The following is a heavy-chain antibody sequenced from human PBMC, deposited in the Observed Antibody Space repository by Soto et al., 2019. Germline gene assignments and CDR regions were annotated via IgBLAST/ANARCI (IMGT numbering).Heavy chain of an antibody. CDR2: ISSSGDST. Sequence: GGSLRLSCAASGFTFSSYAMSWVRQAPGQGLEWVSTISSSGDSTYYADSVKGRFTISRDNSKNTPYLQMNSLRAEDTAVYYCAKDIVVVITTHDNWFDPWGQGTLVTVSS. CDR3: AKDIVVVITTHDNWFDP. V-gene: IGHV3-23*01. CDR1: GFTFSSYA. D-gene: IGHD2-15*01. J-gene: IGHJ5*02.